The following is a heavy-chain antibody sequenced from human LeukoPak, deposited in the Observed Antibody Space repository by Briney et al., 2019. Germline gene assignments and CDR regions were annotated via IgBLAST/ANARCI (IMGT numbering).Heavy chain of an antibody. CDR2: IIPIFGTA. J-gene: IGHJ4*02. Sequence: VASVKVSCKASGGTFSSYAISWVRQAPGQGLEWMGGIIPIFGTANYAQKFQGRVTITADESTSTAYMELSSLRSEDTAVYYCARNIEYSSSSDYWGQGTLVTVSS. D-gene: IGHD6-13*01. CDR1: GGTFSSYA. CDR3: ARNIEYSSSSDY. V-gene: IGHV1-69*13.